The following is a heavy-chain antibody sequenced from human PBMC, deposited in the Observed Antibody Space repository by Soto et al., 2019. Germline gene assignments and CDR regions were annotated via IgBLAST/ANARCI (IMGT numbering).Heavy chain of an antibody. D-gene: IGHD2-15*01. CDR1: GYTFTSYG. CDR2: ISAYNGNT. J-gene: IGHJ4*02. Sequence: ASVKVSCKASGYTFTSYGISWVRQAPGQGLEWMGWISAYNGNTNYAQKLQGRVTMTTDTSTSTAYMELRSLRSDDTAVYYCGRDSCSGGSCYPRSWGQGTLVTVSS. CDR3: GRDSCSGGSCYPRS. V-gene: IGHV1-18*01.